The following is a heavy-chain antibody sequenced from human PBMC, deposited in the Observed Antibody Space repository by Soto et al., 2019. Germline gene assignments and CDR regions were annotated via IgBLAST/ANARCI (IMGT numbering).Heavy chain of an antibody. J-gene: IGHJ6*03. D-gene: IGHD2-15*01. V-gene: IGHV4-59*01. Sequence: PSETLSLTCTVSGGSISSYYWSWIRQPPGKGLEWIGYIYYSGSTNYNPSLKSRVTISVDTSKNQFSLKLSSVTAADTAVYYCARGRIANVVVVAATARGYYYMDVWGKGTTVTSP. CDR1: GGSISSYY. CDR2: IYYSGST. CDR3: ARGRIANVVVVAATARGYYYMDV.